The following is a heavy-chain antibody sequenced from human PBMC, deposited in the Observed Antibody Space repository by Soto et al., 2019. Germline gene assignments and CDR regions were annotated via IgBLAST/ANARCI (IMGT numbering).Heavy chain of an antibody. CDR2: IIPILGIA. Sequence: SVKVSCKASGGTFSSYTISWVRQAPGQGLEWMGRIIPILGIANYAQKFQGRVTITADTSTSTAYMELRSLRSDDTAVYYCAIGIMITFGGVIVDAFDIWGQGTMVT. D-gene: IGHD3-16*02. CDR3: AIGIMITFGGVIVDAFDI. V-gene: IGHV1-69*02. J-gene: IGHJ3*02. CDR1: GGTFSSYT.